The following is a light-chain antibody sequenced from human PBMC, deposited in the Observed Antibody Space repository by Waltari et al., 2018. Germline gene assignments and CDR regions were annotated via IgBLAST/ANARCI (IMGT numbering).Light chain of an antibody. CDR2: KAS. CDR1: QSIGSW. Sequence: DIQMTQFPSTLSASVGDSVTITCRASQSIGSWLAWYQQKPGEAPKVLIYKASILESGVPSRFSGSGSGTEFTLTISSLQPDDFATYYCQQYQSPPWTFGQGTNVEIK. J-gene: IGKJ1*01. V-gene: IGKV1-5*03. CDR3: QQYQSPPWT.